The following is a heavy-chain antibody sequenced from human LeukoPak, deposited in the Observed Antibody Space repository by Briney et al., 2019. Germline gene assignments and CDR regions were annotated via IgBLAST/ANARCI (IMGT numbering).Heavy chain of an antibody. CDR2: IKLDGSET. D-gene: IGHD3-3*01. Sequence: GGSLRLSCAASGFTSSSYAMSWVRQAPEKGLEWVATIKLDGSETNYVDSVKGRFTISRDNTKNSLYLQMNSLRVEDTAVFYCARDQYDTWSRRGNFDSWGQGTLVIVSS. CDR1: GFTSSSYA. J-gene: IGHJ4*02. V-gene: IGHV3-7*03. CDR3: ARDQYDTWSRRGNFDS.